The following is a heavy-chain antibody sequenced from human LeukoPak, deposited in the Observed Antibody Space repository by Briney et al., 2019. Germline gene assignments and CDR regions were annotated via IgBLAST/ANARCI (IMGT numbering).Heavy chain of an antibody. CDR3: ARGSYANWFDP. J-gene: IGHJ5*02. CDR2: ISAYNGNT. CDR1: GYTFTSYG. V-gene: IGHV1-18*01. D-gene: IGHD1-26*01. Sequence: ASVKVSCKASGYTFTSYGISWVRQAPGQGLEWMGWISAYNGNTKYAQKPQGRVTMTTDTSASTAYMELRSLRSDDTAVYYCARGSYANWFDPWGQGTLVTVSS.